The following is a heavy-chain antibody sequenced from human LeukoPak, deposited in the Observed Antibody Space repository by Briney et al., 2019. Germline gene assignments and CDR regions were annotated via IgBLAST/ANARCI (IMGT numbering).Heavy chain of an antibody. D-gene: IGHD6-19*01. CDR1: GYSFTTYW. J-gene: IGHJ4*02. CDR2: IYPGDYDT. V-gene: IGHV5-51*07. CDR3: ARSWVAGYGTVLDY. Sequence: GESLKISCKGSGYSFTTYWIGWVHQMPGKGLEWMGIIYPGDYDTKYSPSFQGQVTISADKSISTAYLQWSSLKASDTAIYYCARSWVAGYGTVLDYWGQGTLVTVSS.